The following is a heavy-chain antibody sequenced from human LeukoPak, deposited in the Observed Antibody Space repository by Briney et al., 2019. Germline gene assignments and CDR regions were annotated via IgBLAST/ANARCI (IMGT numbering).Heavy chain of an antibody. CDR2: IYYSGST. V-gene: IGHV4-59*01. J-gene: IGHJ4*02. CDR1: GGSISSYY. CDR3: ARSIYSYYNSSGNFDY. D-gene: IGHD3-22*01. Sequence: SETLSLTCTVSGGSISSYYWSWIRQPPGKGLEWIGYIYYSGSTNYNPSLKSRVTISVDTSKNQFSLKLSSVTAADTAVYYCARSIYSYYNSSGNFDYWGQGTLVTVSS.